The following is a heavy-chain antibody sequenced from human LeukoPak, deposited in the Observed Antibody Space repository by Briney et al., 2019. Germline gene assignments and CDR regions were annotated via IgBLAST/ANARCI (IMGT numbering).Heavy chain of an antibody. CDR2: ISSSSSTI. CDR1: GFTLSNYN. CDR3: ARVLAVAGSFNY. V-gene: IGHV3-48*02. Sequence: PGGSLRLSRAASGFTLSNYNMNWVRQAPGKELEGVSYISSSSSTIYYADSVEGRFTISRDNAKNSLYLQMNSLRDEDTAVYYCARVLAVAGSFNYGGEGTLVTVSS. D-gene: IGHD6-19*01. J-gene: IGHJ4*02.